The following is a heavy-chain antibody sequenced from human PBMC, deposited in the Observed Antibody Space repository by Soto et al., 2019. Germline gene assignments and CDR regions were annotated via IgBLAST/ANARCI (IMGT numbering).Heavy chain of an antibody. CDR2: IKRKNDGGAT. V-gene: IGHV3-15*01. CDR3: STVAGFPQYYGMDV. D-gene: IGHD2-15*01. Sequence: GGSLRLSCAASGFPFGNAWMNWVRQAPGKGLEWIGRIKRKNDGGATDYAAPVKGRFTISRDDSKNTLYLQMNSLKTEDTGVYYCSTVAGFPQYYGMDVWGQGTTVTVSS. CDR1: GFPFGNAW. J-gene: IGHJ6*02.